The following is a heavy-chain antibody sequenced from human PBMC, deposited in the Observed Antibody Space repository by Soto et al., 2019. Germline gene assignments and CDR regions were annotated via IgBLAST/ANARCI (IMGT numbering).Heavy chain of an antibody. CDR3: ARDPQSAYDAFDI. J-gene: IGHJ3*02. V-gene: IGHV3-33*01. D-gene: IGHD4-4*01. CDR2: IWYDGSNK. Sequence: GGSLRLSCAASGFTFSSYGMHWVRQAPGKGLEWVAVIWYDGSNKYYADSVKGRFTISRDNSKNTLYLQMNSLRAEDTAVYYCARDPQSAYDAFDIWGQGTMVTVSS. CDR1: GFTFSSYG.